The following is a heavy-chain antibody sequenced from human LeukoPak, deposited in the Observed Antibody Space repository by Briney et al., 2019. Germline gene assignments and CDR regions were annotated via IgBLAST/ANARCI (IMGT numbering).Heavy chain of an antibody. CDR1: GFTFSSYW. Sequence: PGGSLRLSCAASGFTFSSYWMSWVRQAPGKGLEWVANIKQDGSEKYYVDSVKGRFTISRDNAKNSLYLQMNSLRAEDTAVYYCARDLEGYSSSWFDYWGQGTLVTVSS. J-gene: IGHJ4*02. CDR3: ARDLEGYSSSWFDY. CDR2: IKQDGSEK. D-gene: IGHD6-13*01. V-gene: IGHV3-7*01.